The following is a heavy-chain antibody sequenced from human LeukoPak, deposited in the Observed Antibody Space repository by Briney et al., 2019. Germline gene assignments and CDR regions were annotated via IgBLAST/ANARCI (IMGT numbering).Heavy chain of an antibody. J-gene: IGHJ6*02. V-gene: IGHV4-34*01. Sequence: PSETLSLTCAVYGGSFSGYYWNWIRQPPGKGLEWIGEINHSGSTNYNPSLKSRVTISVDTSKNQFSLKLSSVTAADTAVYYCARSSSWGYYYYYGMDVWGQGTTVTVSS. D-gene: IGHD6-13*01. CDR2: INHSGST. CDR1: GGSFSGYY. CDR3: ARSSSWGYYYYYGMDV.